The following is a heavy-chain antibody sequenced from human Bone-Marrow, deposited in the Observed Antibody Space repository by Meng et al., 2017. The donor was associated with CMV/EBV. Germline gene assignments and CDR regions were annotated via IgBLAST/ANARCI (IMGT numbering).Heavy chain of an antibody. D-gene: IGHD2-21*01. CDR3: AREIPQAWGY. CDR1: GVTFSGYW. CDR2: IKSDGSST. J-gene: IGHJ4*02. Sequence: VELVVAGGGLGHPGGSLRLSCAASGVTFSGYWMNWVRLAPGEGLVGVSRIKSDGSSTSYADSVKGRFTISSDSSKNTVYLQMNSLRAEDTAMYYCAREIPQAWGYWGQGTLVTVSS. V-gene: IGHV3-74*01.